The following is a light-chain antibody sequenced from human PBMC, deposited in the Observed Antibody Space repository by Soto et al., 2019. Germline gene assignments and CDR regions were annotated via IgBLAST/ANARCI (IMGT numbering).Light chain of an antibody. V-gene: IGKV3-15*01. CDR2: GAS. Sequence: EILMTQSPVTLSVSPGEGATLSCWASQSVSSNLAWYQQKPGQAPRLLIYGASTRATGIPARFSGSGSGTEFTLTISGLQSEDFAIYYCQQYYDWPPKVTFGGGTKVDIK. CDR3: QQYYDWPPKVT. J-gene: IGKJ4*01. CDR1: QSVSSN.